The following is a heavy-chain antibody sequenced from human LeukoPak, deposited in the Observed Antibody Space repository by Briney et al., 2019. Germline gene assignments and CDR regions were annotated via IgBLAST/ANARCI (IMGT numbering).Heavy chain of an antibody. CDR1: GYTFTGYY. Sequence: ASVKVSCKASGYTFTGYYMLRVRQAPGHRREWMGWINLNSGGTNYSQKLQVRVTMTTDTSIIPASMELSRLRSDDPGAYYCIIGPQSKSGYHWFDPGRQET. CDR2: INLNSGGT. J-gene: IGHJ5*02. V-gene: IGHV1-2*02. CDR3: IIGPQSKSGYHWFDP. D-gene: IGHD2/OR15-2a*01.